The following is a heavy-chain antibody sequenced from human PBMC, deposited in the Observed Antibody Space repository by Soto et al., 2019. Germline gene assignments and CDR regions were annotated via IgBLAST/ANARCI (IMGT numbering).Heavy chain of an antibody. CDR3: ARRGRFYWFDP. D-gene: IGHD3-16*01. CDR1: GYTFTSYW. V-gene: IGHV5-51*01. J-gene: IGHJ5*02. Sequence: RGESLKISCKGFGYTFTSYWIGWVRQMPGKVLEWMGIIHPGESDTSYSPSFQGQVTISADKSISTAYLQWSSLKASDTAIYYCARRGRFYWFDPWGQGXLVTVYS. CDR2: IHPGESDT.